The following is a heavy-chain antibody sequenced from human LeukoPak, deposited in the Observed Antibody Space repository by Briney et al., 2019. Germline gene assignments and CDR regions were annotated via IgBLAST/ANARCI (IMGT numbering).Heavy chain of an antibody. J-gene: IGHJ6*02. CDR3: ARVLRAYYYYYGMDV. V-gene: IGHV1-2*02. Sequence: ASVKVSCKASGYTFTGYYMHWVRQAPGQGLEWMGWINPNSGGTNYAQKFQGRVTMTRDTSISTAYMELSRLRSDDTAVYYCARVLRAYYYYYGMDVWGQGTTVTVSS. CDR2: INPNSGGT. CDR1: GYTFTGYY.